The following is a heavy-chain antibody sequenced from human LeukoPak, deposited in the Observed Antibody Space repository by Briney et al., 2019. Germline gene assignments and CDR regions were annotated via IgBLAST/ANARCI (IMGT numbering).Heavy chain of an antibody. V-gene: IGHV3-30*04. Sequence: GSLRLSCAASGFTFSSYAMHWVRQAPGKGLEWVAVISYDGSNKYYADSVKGRFTISRDNSKNTLYLQMNSLRAEDTAVYYCARELGIAAAPLDYWGQGTLVTVSS. D-gene: IGHD6-13*01. CDR3: ARELGIAAAPLDY. J-gene: IGHJ4*02. CDR2: ISYDGSNK. CDR1: GFTFSSYA.